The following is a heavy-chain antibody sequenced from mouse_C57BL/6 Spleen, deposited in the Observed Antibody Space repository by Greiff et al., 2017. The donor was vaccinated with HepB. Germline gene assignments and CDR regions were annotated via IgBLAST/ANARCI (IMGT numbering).Heavy chain of an antibody. V-gene: IGHV6-3*01. CDR1: GFTFSNYW. D-gene: IGHD5-1-1*01. J-gene: IGHJ2*01. CDR3: TAHTPYFDY. CDR2: IRLKSDNYAT. Sequence: EVKVEESGGGLVQPGGSMKLSCVASGFTFSNYWMNWVRQSPEKGLEWVAQIRLKSDNYATHYAESVKGRFTISREDSKSSVYMQMNNLRAEDTGIYYCTAHTPYFDYWGQGTTLTVSS.